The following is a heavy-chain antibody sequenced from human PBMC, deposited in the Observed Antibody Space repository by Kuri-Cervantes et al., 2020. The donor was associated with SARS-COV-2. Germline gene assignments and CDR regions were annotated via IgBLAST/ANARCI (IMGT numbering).Heavy chain of an antibody. J-gene: IGHJ4*02. Sequence: LRLSCTVASGSISSGDYYWNWIRQPPGKGLEWIGYIYYSGSTYYNPSLKSQVTISVDTSKNQFSLKLSSVTAADTAVYYCARGVYWNDPRDASGFDYWGQGTLVTVSS. CDR2: IYYSGST. CDR3: ARGVYWNDPRDASGFDY. CDR1: SGSISSGDYY. V-gene: IGHV4-30-4*08. D-gene: IGHD1-1*01.